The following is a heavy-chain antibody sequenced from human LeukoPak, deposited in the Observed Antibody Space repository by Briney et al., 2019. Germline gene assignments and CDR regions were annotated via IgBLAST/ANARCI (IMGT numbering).Heavy chain of an antibody. CDR2: IYTSGST. J-gene: IGHJ4*02. Sequence: SETLSLTCTVSGGSISSYYWGWIRQPPGKGLEWIGYIYTSGSTNYNPSLKSRVTISVDTSKNQFSLKLSSVTAADTAVYYCARQFSGSYFRPDYFDYWGQGTLVTVSS. D-gene: IGHD1-26*01. CDR1: GGSISSYY. CDR3: ARQFSGSYFRPDYFDY. V-gene: IGHV4-4*09.